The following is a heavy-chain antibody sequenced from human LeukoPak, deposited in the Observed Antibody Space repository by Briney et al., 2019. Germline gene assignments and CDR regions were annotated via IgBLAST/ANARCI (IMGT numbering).Heavy chain of an antibody. CDR1: GGTFSSYA. D-gene: IGHD3-16*02. CDR2: INPSGGST. Sequence: ASVKVSCKASGGTFSSYAISWVRQAPGQGLEWMGIINPSGGSTSYAQKFQGRVTMTRDTSTSTVYMELSSLRSEDTAVYYCARDGYDYVWGSYRYPFYWGQGTLVTVSS. V-gene: IGHV1-46*01. CDR3: ARDGYDYVWGSYRYPFY. J-gene: IGHJ4*02.